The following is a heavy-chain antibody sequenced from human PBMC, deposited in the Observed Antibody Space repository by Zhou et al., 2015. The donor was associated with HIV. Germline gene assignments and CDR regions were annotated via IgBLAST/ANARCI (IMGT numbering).Heavy chain of an antibody. V-gene: IGHV3-7*01. CDR2: IKHDGGEK. CDR1: GFTFSSYW. D-gene: IGHD1-26*01. J-gene: IGHJ2*01. Sequence: VQLVESGGGVVQPGRSLRLSCAASGFTFSSYWVTWVRQAPGKGLEWVANIKHDGGEKYYVDSVRGRFTISRDNAQNSLFLQMNSLRAEDTAVYYCARGGVGDYIGWYFDLWGLAPSSLSPQ. CDR3: ARGGVGDYIGWYFDL.